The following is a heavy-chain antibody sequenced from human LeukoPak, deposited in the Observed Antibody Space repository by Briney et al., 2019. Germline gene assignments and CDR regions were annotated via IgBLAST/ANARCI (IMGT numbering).Heavy chain of an antibody. Sequence: GGSLRLSCAASGFTVSSNYMSWVRQAPGKGLEWVSVIYSGGSTYYADSVKGRFTISRDNSKNTLYLQMKSLRAEDTAVYYCARDGDYGGNSYYFDYWGQGTLVTVSS. CDR2: IYSGGST. D-gene: IGHD4-23*01. CDR1: GFTVSSNY. V-gene: IGHV3-53*01. CDR3: ARDGDYGGNSYYFDY. J-gene: IGHJ4*02.